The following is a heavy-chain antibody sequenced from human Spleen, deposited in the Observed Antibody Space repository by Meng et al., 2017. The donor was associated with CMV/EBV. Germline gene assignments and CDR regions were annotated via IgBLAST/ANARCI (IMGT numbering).Heavy chain of an antibody. CDR1: GFTFSSYW. J-gene: IGHJ4*02. V-gene: IGHV3-74*01. CDR2: IKSDGSTT. Sequence: LSLTCAASGFTFSSYWMHWVRQAPGKGLVWVSRIKSDGSTTSYADSVKGRFTISRDNAKNTLYLQMNSLRAEDTAVYYCARDPVAATGGGVDYWGQGTLVTVSS. CDR3: ARDPVAATGGGVDY. D-gene: IGHD2-15*01.